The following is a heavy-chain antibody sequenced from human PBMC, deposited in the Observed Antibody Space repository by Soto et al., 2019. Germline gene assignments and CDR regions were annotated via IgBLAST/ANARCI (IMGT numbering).Heavy chain of an antibody. J-gene: IGHJ6*04. Sequence: SLRLSCAASGFTVSSKYMTWVRQAPGKGLEWVSLIQSGGTTYYADSVKGRFTISRDTSENTLHLQMDSLRVEDTAVYYCARDDVLCDGGRCYVIPLDVWSKGTTVTVSS. CDR1: GFTVSSKY. V-gene: IGHV3-66*01. CDR3: ARDDVLCDGGRCYVIPLDV. CDR2: IQSGGTT. D-gene: IGHD2-15*01.